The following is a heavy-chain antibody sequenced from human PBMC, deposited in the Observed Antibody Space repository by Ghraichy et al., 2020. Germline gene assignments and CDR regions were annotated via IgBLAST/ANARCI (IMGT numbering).Heavy chain of an antibody. CDR1: GFTFSSYN. Sequence: GGSLRLSCAASGFTFSSYNMNWVRQAPGKGLEWVSSISSSSSYIYYADSVKGRFTISRDNAKNSLYLQMNSLRAEDTAVYYCAKVSDSSSWYIGYYGMYACGQETTVTFSS. D-gene: IGHD6-13*01. V-gene: IGHV3-21*01. CDR2: ISSSSSYI. J-gene: IGHJ6*02. CDR3: AKVSDSSSWYIGYYGMYA.